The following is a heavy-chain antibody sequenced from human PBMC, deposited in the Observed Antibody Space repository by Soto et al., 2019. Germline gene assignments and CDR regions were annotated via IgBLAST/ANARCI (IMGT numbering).Heavy chain of an antibody. J-gene: IGHJ5*02. CDR2: IYWDDDK. CDR1: GFSLITNGVA. D-gene: IGHD1-26*01. Sequence: QITLKESGPTLVKPTQTLTLTCTFSGFSLITNGVAVGWVRQPPGKGLEWLALIYWDDDKRYSPSLQSRLTITKDTSKQQVVLTLTNMDPVDTATYYCARHKSGSYFSTWGQGTLVTVSS. V-gene: IGHV2-5*02. CDR3: ARHKSGSYFST.